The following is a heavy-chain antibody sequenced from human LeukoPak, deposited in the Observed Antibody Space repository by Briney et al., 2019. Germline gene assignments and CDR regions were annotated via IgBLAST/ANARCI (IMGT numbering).Heavy chain of an antibody. Sequence: GGSLRLSCAATGFTFSSSEMNWVRRAPGKGLEWISYISSGGTIYYADSVKGRFTISRDNAKSSLYLQMNSLRAEDTATYHCVTVRRRYYNDIDYWGQGILVTVSS. CDR3: VTVRRRYYNDIDY. J-gene: IGHJ4*02. CDR1: GFTFSSSE. V-gene: IGHV3-48*03. D-gene: IGHD2/OR15-2a*01. CDR2: ISSGGTI.